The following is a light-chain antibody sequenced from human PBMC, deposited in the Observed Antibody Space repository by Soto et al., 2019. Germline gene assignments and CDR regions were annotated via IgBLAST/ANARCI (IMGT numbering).Light chain of an antibody. CDR2: GAS. J-gene: IGKJ1*01. V-gene: IGKV3-11*01. CDR3: QQHSHWPPWT. CDR1: QSVSSN. Sequence: EIVFTQSPSTLSLSPGERATLSCRASQSVSSNLALYQQKPGQAPRLLIYGASNRATGIPARFSGSGSGTDFTLTISNLEPEDFAVYYCQQHSHWPPWTFGQGTKVDIK.